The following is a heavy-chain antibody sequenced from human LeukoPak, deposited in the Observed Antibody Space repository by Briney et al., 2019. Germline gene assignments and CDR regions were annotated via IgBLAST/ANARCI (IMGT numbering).Heavy chain of an antibody. Sequence: GGSLRLSCAASGFTFSSYSMNWVRRAPGKGLEWVSYISSSSSTIYYADSVKGRFTISRDNSKNTLYLQMNSLRAGDTAVYYCASRNYYDSSGYYYYYFDYWGQGILVTVSS. CDR2: ISSSSSTI. CDR3: ASRNYYDSSGYYYYYFDY. J-gene: IGHJ4*02. D-gene: IGHD3-22*01. CDR1: GFTFSSYS. V-gene: IGHV3-48*01.